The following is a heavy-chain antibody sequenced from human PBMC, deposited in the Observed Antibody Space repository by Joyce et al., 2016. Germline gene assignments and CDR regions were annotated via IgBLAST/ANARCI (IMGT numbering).Heavy chain of an antibody. Sequence: QITLKESGPTLVKPTQTLTLTCTLPGFSLSTSAVGVGWVRQPPGKALEWLALIYWEDDKRSSPSLTTRLTVTKDASKNQVVLTMANMDPVDTSTYFCAHLRAKDEGGYFHYFGYWGPGMLVTVSS. D-gene: IGHD3-22*01. CDR3: AHLRAKDEGGYFHYFGY. V-gene: IGHV2-5*02. CDR1: GFSLSTSAVG. CDR2: IYWEDDK. J-gene: IGHJ4*02.